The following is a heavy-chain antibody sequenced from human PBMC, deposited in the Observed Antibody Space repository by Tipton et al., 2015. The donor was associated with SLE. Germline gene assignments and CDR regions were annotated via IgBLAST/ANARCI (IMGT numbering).Heavy chain of an antibody. J-gene: IGHJ4*02. CDR2: ISAYNGDT. Sequence: QLVQSGAEVKRPGASVKVSCKASGYTFTKYAISWVRQAPGQGLEWVGWISAYNGDTKYAQKLQGRVTMTTDTSTSTAYMDLRSLRSDDTAVYYCARGTNKLENYWGQGTLVTVSS. CDR3: ARGTNKLENY. CDR1: GYTFTKYA. D-gene: IGHD2-8*01. V-gene: IGHV1-18*01.